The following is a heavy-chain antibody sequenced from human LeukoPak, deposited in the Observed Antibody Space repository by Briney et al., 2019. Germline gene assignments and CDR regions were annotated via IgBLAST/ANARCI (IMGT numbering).Heavy chain of an antibody. V-gene: IGHV1-46*01. Sequence: GASVKVSCKASGYTFTSYYIHWVRQAPGQGLEWMGIINPSGGSTNYAQKFQGRVTMTTDTSTSTAYMELRSLRSDDTAVYYCARDRSQGYFDWLLSNTNAFDIWGQGTMVTVSS. CDR3: ARDRSQGYFDWLLSNTNAFDI. CDR2: INPSGGST. CDR1: GYTFTSYY. J-gene: IGHJ3*02. D-gene: IGHD3-9*01.